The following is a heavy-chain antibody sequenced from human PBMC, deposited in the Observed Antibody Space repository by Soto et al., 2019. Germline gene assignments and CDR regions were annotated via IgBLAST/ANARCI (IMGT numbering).Heavy chain of an antibody. V-gene: IGHV1-69*08. J-gene: IGHJ4*02. Sequence: QVQLVQSGAEVKKPGSSVKVSCKASGGTFSSYTISWVRQAPGQGLEWIGRIIPILGIANYAQKFQGRVTNTADKATSTAYMEPSSLRSEDTAVYYCAREGQLVPQFDYWGQGTLVTVSS. CDR3: AREGQLVPQFDY. D-gene: IGHD6-6*01. CDR2: IIPILGIA. CDR1: GGTFSSYT.